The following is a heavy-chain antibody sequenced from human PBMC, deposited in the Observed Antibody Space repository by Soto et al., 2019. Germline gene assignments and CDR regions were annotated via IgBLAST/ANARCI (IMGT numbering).Heavy chain of an antibody. CDR1: GGSFSSSSHY. Sequence: SETLSLTCTVFGGSFSSSSHYWGWIRQPPGKGLEWIGEIFHGGSTYYNPSLKTRVTISVDKSKNQFSLKLSSVTAADTAVYYCARVYSGSYSDYWGQGTLVTVSS. V-gene: IGHV4-39*07. CDR2: IFHGGST. D-gene: IGHD1-26*01. J-gene: IGHJ4*02. CDR3: ARVYSGSYSDY.